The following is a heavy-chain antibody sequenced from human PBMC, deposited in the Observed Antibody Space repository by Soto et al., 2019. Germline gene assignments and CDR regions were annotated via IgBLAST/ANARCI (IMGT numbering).Heavy chain of an antibody. Sequence: SETLSLTCTVSGGSLISGGYYWSWIRQHPGKGLEWIGYIYYSGTTYYNPSLKSRVSISVDTSNNQFSLKLTSVTAADTAGYYCARSPTYYFDYWGQGTLVTVSS. CDR3: ARSPTYYFDY. CDR2: IYYSGTT. J-gene: IGHJ4*02. V-gene: IGHV4-31*03. CDR1: GGSLISGGYY. D-gene: IGHD3-16*01.